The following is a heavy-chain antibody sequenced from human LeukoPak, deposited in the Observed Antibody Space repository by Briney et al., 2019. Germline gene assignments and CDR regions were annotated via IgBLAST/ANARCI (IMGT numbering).Heavy chain of an antibody. CDR1: GFTFSSYG. V-gene: IGHV3-23*01. Sequence: HPGRSLRLSCAASGFTFSSYGMHWVRQAPGKGLEWVSAISGSGGSTYYADSVKGRFTISRDNSKNTLYLQMNSLRAEDTAVYYCASSKLRPWDAFDIWGQGTMVTVSS. J-gene: IGHJ3*02. CDR3: ASSKLRPWDAFDI. D-gene: IGHD1-7*01. CDR2: ISGSGGST.